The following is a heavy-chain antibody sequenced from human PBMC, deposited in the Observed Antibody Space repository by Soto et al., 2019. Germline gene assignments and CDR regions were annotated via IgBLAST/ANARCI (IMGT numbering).Heavy chain of an antibody. V-gene: IGHV3-9*01. CDR2: SNWNSGSI. Sequence: EVQLVESGGGLVQPVRSLRLSCAASGFTFEDYAMHWVRQVPGKGLEWVSGSNWNSGSIGYGDSVKARFAISTDNPKNSLHLQMNSLSAEDTAFYYCVKDESINWYSGHFRHWGQGTLVTVSS. CDR3: VKDESINWYSGHFRH. D-gene: IGHD6-13*01. J-gene: IGHJ1*01. CDR1: GFTFEDYA.